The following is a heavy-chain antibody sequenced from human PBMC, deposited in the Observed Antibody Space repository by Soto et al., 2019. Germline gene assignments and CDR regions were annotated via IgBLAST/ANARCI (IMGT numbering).Heavy chain of an antibody. CDR2: ISSGSDSI. CDR1: GFIFTSYS. D-gene: IGHD6-19*01. CDR3: ARDSSAYRFVQYFQP. Sequence: GGPLRLSCATSGFIFTSYSMVWVRLAPGKGLEWVASISSGSDSIFYSDSVKGRFTVSRDNAKNSVFLHMNNLRADDTAVYFCARDSSAYRFVQYFQPWGQGTQVTVSS. V-gene: IGHV3-21*01. J-gene: IGHJ1*01.